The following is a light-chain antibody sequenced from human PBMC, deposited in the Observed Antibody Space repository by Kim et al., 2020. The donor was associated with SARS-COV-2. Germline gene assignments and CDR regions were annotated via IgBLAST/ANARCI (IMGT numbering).Light chain of an antibody. CDR3: QGWNSSSDHV. CDR2: YDS. J-gene: IGLJ1*01. CDR1: NIESKS. V-gene: IGLV3-21*04. Sequence: RGKATRITCGENNIESKSLHCYQQKPGQAPVLVIYYDSDRPWGFAGRFCGSNAGNTATLTSGRVETGDEADYYCQGWNSSSDHVFGTGTKVTVL.